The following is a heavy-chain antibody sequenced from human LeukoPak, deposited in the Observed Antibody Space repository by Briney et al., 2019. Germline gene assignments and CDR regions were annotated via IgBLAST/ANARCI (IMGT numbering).Heavy chain of an antibody. V-gene: IGHV4-39*07. Sequence: SETLSLTCTVSGGSISSSSYYWGWIRQPPGKGLEWIGSIYYSGSTYYNPSLKSRVTISVDTSKNQFSLKLSSVTAADTAVYYCARGAPYYDSSGYYFDYWGQGTLVTVSS. J-gene: IGHJ4*02. D-gene: IGHD3-22*01. CDR3: ARGAPYYDSSGYYFDY. CDR1: GGSISSSSYY. CDR2: IYYSGST.